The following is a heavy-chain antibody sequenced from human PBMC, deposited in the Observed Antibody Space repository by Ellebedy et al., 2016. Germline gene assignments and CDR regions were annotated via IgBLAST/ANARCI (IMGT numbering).Heavy chain of an antibody. CDR1: GGSISTYY. V-gene: IGHV4-59*01. J-gene: IGHJ5*02. CDR2: IYYDGTT. CDR3: ARGGASSKWFDP. Sequence: LRLSXTVSGGSISTYYWSWIRQPPGKGMEWIAWIYYDGTTNYNPSLKSRVTISVDTSKNQFSLRLTSVTAADTAVYYCARGGASSKWFDPWGQGAPVTVSS.